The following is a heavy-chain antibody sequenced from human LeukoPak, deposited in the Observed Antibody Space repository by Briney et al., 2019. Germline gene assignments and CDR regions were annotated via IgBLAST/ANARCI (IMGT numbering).Heavy chain of an antibody. V-gene: IGHV3-7*02. D-gene: IGHD5-12*01. Sequence: GGSLRLSCVVSGLTFSNCRMTWVRQAPGRGLEWVANIKEDGTETSYVGSVKGRFTISRDNAENSLYLQMNSLRDEDTAVYYCARAMRSGYDYWGQGTLVTVSS. CDR2: IKEDGTET. CDR1: GLTFSNCR. J-gene: IGHJ4*02. CDR3: ARAMRSGYDY.